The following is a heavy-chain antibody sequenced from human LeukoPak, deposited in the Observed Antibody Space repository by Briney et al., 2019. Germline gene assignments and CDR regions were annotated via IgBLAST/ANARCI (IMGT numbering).Heavy chain of an antibody. V-gene: IGHV3-48*04. D-gene: IGHD4-23*01. J-gene: IGHJ4*02. Sequence: PGGSLRLSCAASGFTFSNYTMNLVRQTPGKGLEWLSYISTRDNTIQYADSVKGRFTISRDNANNSVFLQMNNLRAEDSAIYYCARGARWAYYFDYWGQGSLVTVSS. CDR2: ISTRDNTI. CDR1: GFTFSNYT. CDR3: ARGARWAYYFDY.